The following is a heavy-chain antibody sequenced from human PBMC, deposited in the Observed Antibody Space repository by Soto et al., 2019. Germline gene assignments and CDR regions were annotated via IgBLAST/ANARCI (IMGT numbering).Heavy chain of an antibody. Sequence: PGGSLRLSCAASGFTFSSYWMHWVRQAPGKGLVWVSRINSDGSSTSYADSVKGRFTISRDNAKNTLYLQMNSLGAEDTAVYYCALWNYYYYGMDVWGQGTTVTVSS. D-gene: IGHD1-1*01. CDR3: ALWNYYYYGMDV. J-gene: IGHJ6*02. CDR2: INSDGSST. CDR1: GFTFSSYW. V-gene: IGHV3-74*01.